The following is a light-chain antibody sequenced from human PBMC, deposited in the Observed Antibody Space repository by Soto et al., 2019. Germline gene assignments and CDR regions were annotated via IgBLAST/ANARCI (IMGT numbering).Light chain of an antibody. CDR2: GAS. CDR1: QSINSRY. CDR3: QQFGSSPGFT. J-gene: IGKJ3*01. Sequence: IVLTQSPGTLSLSPGERATLSCRASQSINSRYLAWYQQKSGQAPRLLIYGASSRATGIPDRFSGSGSGTDFTLTISRLEPEDFAVYYCQQFGSSPGFTFGPGTKVDIK. V-gene: IGKV3-20*01.